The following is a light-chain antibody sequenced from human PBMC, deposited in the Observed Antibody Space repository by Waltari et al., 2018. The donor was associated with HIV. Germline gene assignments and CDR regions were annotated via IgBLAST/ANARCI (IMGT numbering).Light chain of an antibody. V-gene: IGLV2-23*02. J-gene: IGLJ2*01. CDR1: TTDVSSSNL. CDR2: EVD. CDR3: CAYASSGTFVV. Sequence: QSALTQPASVSGSPGQSITIFCTGITTDVSSSNLVSWYQHHPGKAPKLMLFEVDKRPSGFSNRFSGSKSGNTASLTISWLQAEDEADYYCCAYASSGTFVVFGGGTNLTVL.